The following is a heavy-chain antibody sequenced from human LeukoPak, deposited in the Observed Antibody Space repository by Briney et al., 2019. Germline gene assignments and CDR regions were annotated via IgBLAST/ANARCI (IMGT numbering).Heavy chain of an antibody. CDR2: IYTRGST. Sequence: SETLSLTCTVSGGSINHYYWSWIRQPAGKGLEWIGRIYTRGSTNYNPSLKSRVTMSVDTSKNQFSLKLSSVTAADTAVYYCARGRCSADICSGGDAFDIWGQGTMVSVSS. CDR3: ARGRCSADICSGGDAFDI. D-gene: IGHD2-15*01. V-gene: IGHV4-4*07. CDR1: GGSINHYY. J-gene: IGHJ3*02.